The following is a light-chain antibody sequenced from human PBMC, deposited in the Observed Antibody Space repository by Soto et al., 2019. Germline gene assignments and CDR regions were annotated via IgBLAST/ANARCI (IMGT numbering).Light chain of an antibody. CDR2: NVI. Sequence: QSALTQPRSVSGSPGQSVTISCTGTSSDVGGYNFVSWYQHHPGKAPKLMIYNVIQRPSGVPDRFSASKSGNTASLTISGLQAEDEADYYCFSSAGSYTFVFGTGTQLTVL. J-gene: IGLJ1*01. CDR1: SSDVGGYNF. CDR3: FSSAGSYTFV. V-gene: IGLV2-11*01.